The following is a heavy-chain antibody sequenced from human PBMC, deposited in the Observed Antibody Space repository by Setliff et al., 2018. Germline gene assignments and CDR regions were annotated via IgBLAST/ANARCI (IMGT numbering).Heavy chain of an antibody. CDR1: GGTFSSYA. CDR2: IIPIFGTA. Sequence: SVKVSCKASGGTFSSYAISWVRQAPGQGLEWMGGIIPIFGTANYAQKFQGRVTITADESTSTAYMELSSLRSEDTAVYYCARDRDNYYDSSGYYLNHAFDIWGQGTMVTVS. D-gene: IGHD3-22*01. V-gene: IGHV1-69*13. J-gene: IGHJ3*02. CDR3: ARDRDNYYDSSGYYLNHAFDI.